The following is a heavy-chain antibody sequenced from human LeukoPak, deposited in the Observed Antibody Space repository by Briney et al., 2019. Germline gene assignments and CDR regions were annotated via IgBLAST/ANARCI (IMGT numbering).Heavy chain of an antibody. Sequence: SETLSLTCTVSGGSISSYYWSWIRQPAGKGLEGIGRIYTRGSTNYNPSLKSRVTMSVDTSKNQFSLRLSSVTAADTAVYYCARNRRAVVAGSYIDYEYMDVWGKGTTVTVSS. CDR1: GGSISSYY. V-gene: IGHV4-4*07. D-gene: IGHD6-19*01. CDR3: ARNRRAVVAGSYIDYEYMDV. J-gene: IGHJ6*03. CDR2: IYTRGST.